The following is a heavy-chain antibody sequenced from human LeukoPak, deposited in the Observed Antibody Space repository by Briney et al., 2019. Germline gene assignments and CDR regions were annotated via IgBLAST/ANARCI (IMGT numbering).Heavy chain of an antibody. CDR1: GGSISSGGYY. CDR2: IYHSGSS. V-gene: IGHV4-30-2*01. CDR3: ATQKDIVVVPAAIRPGAFDI. Sequence: NPSETLSLTCTVSGGSISSGGYYWSWIRQPPGKGLEGIGYIYHSGSSYYNPSLKSRVTISVDRSKNQFSLKLTSVTAADTAVYYCATQKDIVVVPAAIRPGAFDIWGQGTMVTVSS. J-gene: IGHJ3*02. D-gene: IGHD2-2*02.